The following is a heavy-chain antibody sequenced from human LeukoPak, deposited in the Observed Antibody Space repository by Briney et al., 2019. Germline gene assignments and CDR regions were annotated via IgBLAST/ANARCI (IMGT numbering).Heavy chain of an antibody. CDR2: ISYGTSTI. CDR1: GFTFSTYS. D-gene: IGHD3-10*01. V-gene: IGHV3-48*04. CDR3: ASQDPYGSGSMDV. J-gene: IGHJ6*02. Sequence: GGSLRLSCAASGFTFSTYSMNWVRQAPGKGLEWVSYISYGTSTIYYADSVKGRFTISRDNAKNSLYLQMNSLRAEDTAVYYCASQDPYGSGSMDVWGQGTTVTVSS.